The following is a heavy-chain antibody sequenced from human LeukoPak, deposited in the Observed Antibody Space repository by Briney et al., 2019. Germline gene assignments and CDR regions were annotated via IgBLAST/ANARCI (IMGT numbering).Heavy chain of an antibody. CDR1: GFTFGDYF. Sequence: GGSLRLSCVASGFTFGDYFMSWIRQAPGKGLEWVSYITTVDKTEYYADSVKGRFTISRDNAKNSLYLQMDSLTAEDTAVYYCARFFDYWGQGTLVTVSS. CDR3: ARFFDY. CDR2: ITTVDKTE. V-gene: IGHV3-11*01. J-gene: IGHJ4*02.